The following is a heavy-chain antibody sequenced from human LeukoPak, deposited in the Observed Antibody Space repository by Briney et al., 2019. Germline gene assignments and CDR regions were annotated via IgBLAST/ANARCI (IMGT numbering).Heavy chain of an antibody. CDR2: ISAYNGNT. CDR3: ARAKVSLADTAMVSWNWFDP. V-gene: IGHV1-18*01. D-gene: IGHD5-18*01. Sequence: ASLTVSYKASGYTFTSYGISWVRQAPGQGLEWMGWISAYNGNTNYAQKLQGRVTMTTDTSTSTAYMELRSLRSDDTAVYYCARAKVSLADTAMVSWNWFDPWGQGTLVTVSS. J-gene: IGHJ5*02. CDR1: GYTFTSYG.